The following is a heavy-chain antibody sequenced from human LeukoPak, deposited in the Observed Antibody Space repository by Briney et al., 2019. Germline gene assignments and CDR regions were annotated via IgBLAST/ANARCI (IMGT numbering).Heavy chain of an antibody. D-gene: IGHD3-16*01. V-gene: IGHV4-30-4*01. J-gene: IGHJ3*02. CDR3: ASLRRSTFSLRPTNDAFDI. CDR1: GGSISSGDYY. Sequence: SQTLSLTCTVSGGSISSGDYYWSWIRQPPGKGLEWVGYIYYSGSTYYNPSLKSRVTISVDTSKNQFSLKLSSVTAADTAVYYCASLRRSTFSLRPTNDAFDIWGQGTMVTVSS. CDR2: IYYSGST.